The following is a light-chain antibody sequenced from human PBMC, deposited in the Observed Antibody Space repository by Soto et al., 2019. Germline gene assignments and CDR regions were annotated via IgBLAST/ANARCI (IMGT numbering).Light chain of an antibody. Sequence: QSALTQPASVSGSPGQSITISCTGTSSDVGGYNLVSWYQQHPGKAPKLMIYEGRKRPSGVSNRFSGSKSGNTASLTISGLQAEDEADYYCCSYAGSSTNVFGTGTKLTVL. CDR2: EGR. V-gene: IGLV2-23*01. CDR1: SSDVGGYNL. J-gene: IGLJ1*01. CDR3: CSYAGSSTNV.